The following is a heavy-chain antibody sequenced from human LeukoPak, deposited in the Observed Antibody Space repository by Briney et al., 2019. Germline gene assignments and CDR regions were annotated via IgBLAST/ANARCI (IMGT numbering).Heavy chain of an antibody. CDR1: GFTFSSYA. J-gene: IGHJ4*02. Sequence: GGSLRLSCAASGFTFSSYAMHWVRQAPGRGLEWVAVISYDGSNKYYADSVKGRFTISRDNSKNTLYLQMNSLRAEDTAVYYCAKSGTVAATLGKDYFDYWGRGTLVTVSS. CDR2: ISYDGSNK. D-gene: IGHD6-19*01. CDR3: AKSGTVAATLGKDYFDY. V-gene: IGHV3-30-3*02.